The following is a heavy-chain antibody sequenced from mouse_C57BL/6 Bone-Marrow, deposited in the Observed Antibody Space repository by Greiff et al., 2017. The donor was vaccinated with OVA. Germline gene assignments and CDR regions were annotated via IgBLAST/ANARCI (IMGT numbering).Heavy chain of an antibody. V-gene: IGHV14-4*01. J-gene: IGHJ4*01. D-gene: IGHD2-3*01. Sequence: VQLQQSGAELVRPGASVKLSCTASGFNIKDDYMHWVKQRPEQGLEWIGWIDPENGDTEYASKFQGKAPITADTSSNTAYLQLSSLTSEDTAVYYCTIDGYYFYAMDYWGQGTSVTVSS. CDR1: GFNIKDDY. CDR2: IDPENGDT. CDR3: TIDGYYFYAMDY.